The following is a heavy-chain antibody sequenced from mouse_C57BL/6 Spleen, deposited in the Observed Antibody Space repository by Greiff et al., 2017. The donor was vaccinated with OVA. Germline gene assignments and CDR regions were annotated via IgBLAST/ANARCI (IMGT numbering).Heavy chain of an antibody. V-gene: IGHV3-6*01. CDR1: GYSITSGYY. Sequence: EVQLVESGPGLVKPSQSLSLTCSVTGYSITSGYYWNWIRQFPGNKLEWMGYISYDGSNNYNPSLKNRISITRDTSKNQFFLKLNSVTTEDTATYYCAREPLYDYEWYFDVWGTGTTVTVSS. CDR3: AREPLYDYEWYFDV. D-gene: IGHD2-4*01. CDR2: ISYDGSN. J-gene: IGHJ1*03.